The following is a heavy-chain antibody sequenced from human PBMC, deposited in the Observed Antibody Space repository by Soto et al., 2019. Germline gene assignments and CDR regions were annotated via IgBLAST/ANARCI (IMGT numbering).Heavy chain of an antibody. Sequence: GGSLRLSCAASGFTFSSDSMNWVRQAPGKGLEWVSSISSSSTYIYYADSVKGRFTISRDNAKNSLYLQMNSLRAEDTAVYYCASHGGGSGWYLSGYFDYWGQGTLVTVSS. CDR3: ASHGGGSGWYLSGYFDY. J-gene: IGHJ4*02. D-gene: IGHD6-19*01. CDR2: ISSSSTYI. CDR1: GFTFSSDS. V-gene: IGHV3-21*01.